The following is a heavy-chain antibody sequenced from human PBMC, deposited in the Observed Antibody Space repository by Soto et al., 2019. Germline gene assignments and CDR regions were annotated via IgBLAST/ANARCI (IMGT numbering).Heavy chain of an antibody. CDR3: ARDRAAGPMSYYYYGMDV. Sequence: GGSLRLSCAASGFTVSSNYMSWVRQAPGKGLEWVSVIYSGGSTYYADSVKGRFTISRDNSKNTLYLQMNSLRAEDTAVYYCARDRAAGPMSYYYYGMDVWGQGTTVTVSS. CDR1: GFTVSSNY. V-gene: IGHV3-66*01. D-gene: IGHD3-10*01. CDR2: IYSGGST. J-gene: IGHJ6*02.